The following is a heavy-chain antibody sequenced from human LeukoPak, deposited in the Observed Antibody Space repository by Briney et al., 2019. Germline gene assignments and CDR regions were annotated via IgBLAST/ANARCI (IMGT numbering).Heavy chain of an antibody. J-gene: IGHJ4*02. D-gene: IGHD3-22*01. CDR1: GFTFSSSG. V-gene: IGHV3-30*18. CDR2: ISYDGSNN. Sequence: GGSLRLSCSASGFTFSSSGMHCGRQPAGKELEWVAVISYDGSNNYYADSVKGRFTISRDNSKNTLYLQMNRLRAEDTAVYYCAKAYSSGYPHDYWGQGTLVTVSS. CDR3: AKAYSSGYPHDY.